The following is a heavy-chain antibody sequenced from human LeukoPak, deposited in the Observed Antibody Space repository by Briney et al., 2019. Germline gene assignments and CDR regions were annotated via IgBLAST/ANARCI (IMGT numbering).Heavy chain of an antibody. CDR2: ISPNNDGT. CDR3: ARVGGYSSDHSCSRIDY. J-gene: IGHJ4*02. V-gene: IGHV1-2*06. D-gene: IGHD2-15*01. CDR1: GYTFTGYY. Sequence: GASVKVSCKASGYTFTGYYLHWVRQAPGQGLEWMGRISPNNDGTYYTQKFQGRVTITRDTSINTAYMELSRLTFDDTAVYYCARVGGYSSDHSCSRIDYWGQGTLVTVSS.